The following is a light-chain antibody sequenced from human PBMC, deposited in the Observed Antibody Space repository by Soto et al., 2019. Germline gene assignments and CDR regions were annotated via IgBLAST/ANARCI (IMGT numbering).Light chain of an antibody. CDR2: GAS. Sequence: EIVMTQSPATLSVSPGERATLSCRASQSVSSNLAWYQQKPGQAPRLLIYGASSRATGIPDRFSGSGSGTDFTLTISRLEPEDFAVYHCQQYGTSPLTFGQGTRLEIK. V-gene: IGKV3-20*01. J-gene: IGKJ5*01. CDR1: QSVSSN. CDR3: QQYGTSPLT.